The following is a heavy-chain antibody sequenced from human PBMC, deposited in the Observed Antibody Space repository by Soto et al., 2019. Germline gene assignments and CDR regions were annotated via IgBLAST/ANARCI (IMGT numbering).Heavy chain of an antibody. V-gene: IGHV3-53*01. Sequence: EVQLVESGGGLIQPGGSLRLSCAVSGITVSSYYMSWVRQAAGKGLEWVSVIYAGTITYYADSVKGRFTIYRDNSKNTLNLEMNSLRVEDTAVYYWARIPYDNSGTIFDYWGQGTLVTVSS. J-gene: IGHJ4*02. CDR3: ARIPYDNSGTIFDY. CDR2: IYAGTIT. CDR1: GITVSSYY. D-gene: IGHD3-22*01.